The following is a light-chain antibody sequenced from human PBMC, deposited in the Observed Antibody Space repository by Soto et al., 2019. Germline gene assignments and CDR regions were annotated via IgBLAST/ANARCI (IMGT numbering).Light chain of an antibody. CDR3: SSYTISTTLV. J-gene: IGLJ2*01. V-gene: IGLV2-14*01. Sequence: QSALTRPASVSGSPGQSITIACTGTSGDVGGYNYVSWYQQHSGKAPKLMIYDVSNRPSGVSNRFSGSKSGNTASLTISGLQAEDEADYYCSSYTISTTLVFGGGTKLTVL. CDR2: DVS. CDR1: SGDVGGYNY.